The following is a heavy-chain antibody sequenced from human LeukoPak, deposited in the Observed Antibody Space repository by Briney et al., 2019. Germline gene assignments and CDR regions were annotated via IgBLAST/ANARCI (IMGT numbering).Heavy chain of an antibody. V-gene: IGHV1-24*01. J-gene: IGHJ4*02. D-gene: IGHD5-18*01. CDR1: GYTFTGYY. CDR2: FDPEDGET. Sequence: ASVKVSCKASGYTFTGYYMHWVRQAPGKGLEWMGGFDPEDGETIYAQKFQGRVTMTEDTSTDTAYMELSSLRSEDTAVYYCATDLPRGYSYPYWGQGTLVTVSS. CDR3: ATDLPRGYSYPY.